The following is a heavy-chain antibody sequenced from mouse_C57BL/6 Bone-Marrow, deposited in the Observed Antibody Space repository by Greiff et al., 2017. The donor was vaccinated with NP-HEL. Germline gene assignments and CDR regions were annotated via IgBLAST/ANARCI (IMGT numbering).Heavy chain of an antibody. CDR2: FYPGSGSI. CDR1: GYTFTEYT. Sequence: VKLVESGAELVKPGASVKLSCKASGYTFTEYTIHWVKQRSGQGLEWIGWFYPGSGSIKYNEKFKDKATLTADESSSTVYMELSRLTSEDSAVYFCARHEDQEGTFPFAYWGQGTLVTVSA. V-gene: IGHV1-62-2*01. J-gene: IGHJ3*01. CDR3: ARHEDQEGTFPFAY. D-gene: IGHD3-2*02.